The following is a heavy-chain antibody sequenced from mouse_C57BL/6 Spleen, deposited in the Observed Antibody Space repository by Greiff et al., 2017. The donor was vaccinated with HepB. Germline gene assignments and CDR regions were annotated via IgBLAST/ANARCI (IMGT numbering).Heavy chain of an antibody. Sequence: QVQLQQSGAELVKPGASVKLSCKASGYTFTEYTIHWVKQRSGKGLEWIGWFYPGSGSIKYNEKFKDKATLTADKSSSTVYMELSRLTSEDSAVYFCARHEDPNYYGSSSWFADWGQGTLVTVSA. CDR3: ARHEDPNYYGSSSWFAD. D-gene: IGHD1-1*01. CDR1: GYTFTEYT. J-gene: IGHJ3*01. V-gene: IGHV1-62-2*01. CDR2: FYPGSGSI.